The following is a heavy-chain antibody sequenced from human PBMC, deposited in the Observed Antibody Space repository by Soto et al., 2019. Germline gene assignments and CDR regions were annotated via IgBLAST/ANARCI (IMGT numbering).Heavy chain of an antibody. CDR3: AKDGYSSSSGNWFHP. V-gene: IGHV3-23*01. CDR1: GFTFSSYA. D-gene: IGHD6-6*01. J-gene: IGHJ5*02. Sequence: EVQLLESGGGLVQPGASLRLSCAASGFTFSSYAMSWVRQAPGKGLEWVSAISGSGGSTYYADSVKGRFTISRDNSKNTLYLQMNSLRAEDTAVYYCAKDGYSSSSGNWFHPWGQGTLVTVSS. CDR2: ISGSGGST.